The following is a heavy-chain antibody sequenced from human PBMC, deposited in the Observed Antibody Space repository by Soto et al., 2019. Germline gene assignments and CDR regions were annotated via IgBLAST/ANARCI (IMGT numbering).Heavy chain of an antibody. V-gene: IGHV3-11*06. CDR1: GFSFSDYY. CDR2: ISSSSSYT. J-gene: IGHJ5*02. CDR3: ARARSKYNYFDP. Sequence: PGGSLRLSCAASGFSFSDYYMTWIRQAPGKGLEWVSHISSSSSYTNYADFVQGRFTISRDDAKNSLYLQMNSLRAEDTAVYYCARARSKYNYFDPWGQGTLVTVS.